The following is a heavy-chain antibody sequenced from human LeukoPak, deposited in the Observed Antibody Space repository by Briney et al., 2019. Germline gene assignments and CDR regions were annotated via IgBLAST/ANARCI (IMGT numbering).Heavy chain of an antibody. CDR1: GFTFSSYV. CDR3: AKDREVAGWNNWFDP. D-gene: IGHD6-19*01. Sequence: GGSLRLSCAASGFTFSSYVMHWVRQAPGKGLEWVAVISYDGSNKYYADSVKGRFTISRDNSKNTLYLQMNSLRAEDTAVYYCAKDREVAGWNNWFDPWGQGTLVTVSS. CDR2: ISYDGSNK. V-gene: IGHV3-30*18. J-gene: IGHJ5*02.